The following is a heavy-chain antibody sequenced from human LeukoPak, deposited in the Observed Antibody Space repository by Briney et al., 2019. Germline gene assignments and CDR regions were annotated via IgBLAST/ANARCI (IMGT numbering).Heavy chain of an antibody. CDR1: GYTLTELS. V-gene: IGHV1-24*01. CDR3: ATNLATVVTPAYY. Sequence: WASVKVSCKFSGYTLTELSMHWVRQAPGKGLEWMGGFDPEDGERIYEQKFQGRVIMTEDTSTDTAYMEMRSLKSDDTAVYYCATNLATVVTPAYYWGQGTVVIVSA. D-gene: IGHD4-23*01. J-gene: IGHJ4*02. CDR2: FDPEDGER.